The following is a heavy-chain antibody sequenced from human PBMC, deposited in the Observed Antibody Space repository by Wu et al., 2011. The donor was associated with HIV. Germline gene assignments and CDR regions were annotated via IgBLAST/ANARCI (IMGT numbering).Heavy chain of an antibody. V-gene: IGHV1-8*02. CDR2: INPNSGTT. CDR3: ARDPRKWLRLGDYYYGMDV. Sequence: VRLEQSGAEVKKPGASVKVSCKTSGYIFTNHDVSWVRQATGQGPEWMGWINPNSGTTVYAQRFQGRVTMTTDTSTNTAYMDLRSLRSDDTAVYYCARDPRKWLRLGDYYYGMDVWGQGTTVTVSS. D-gene: IGHD5-12*01. CDR1: GYIFTNHD. J-gene: IGHJ6*02.